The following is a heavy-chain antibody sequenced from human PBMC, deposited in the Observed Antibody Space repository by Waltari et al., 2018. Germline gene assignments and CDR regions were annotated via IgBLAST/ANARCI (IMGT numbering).Heavy chain of an antibody. CDR2: ICDDGSNK. CDR3: ARESRGGTSSGEIDY. CDR1: GFTFSSYG. J-gene: IGHJ4*02. D-gene: IGHD1-7*01. V-gene: IGHV3-33*01. Sequence: QVQLVESGGGVVQPGRSLRLSCAASGFTFSSYGMHWVRQAPGKGLEGVAVICDDGSNKDYADSVKGRFTISRDNSKNTLYLQMNSLRAEDTAVYYCARESRGGTSSGEIDYWGQGTLVTVSS.